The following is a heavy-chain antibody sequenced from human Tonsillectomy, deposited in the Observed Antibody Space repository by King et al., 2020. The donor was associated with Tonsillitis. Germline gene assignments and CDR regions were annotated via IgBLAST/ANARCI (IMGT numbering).Heavy chain of an antibody. V-gene: IGHV4-39*01. CDR2: IYYSGST. CDR3: ARHRQFLWFGELLGYYYGMDV. D-gene: IGHD3-10*01. CDR1: GGSISSSSYY. Sequence: QLQESGPGLVKPSETLSLTCTVSGGSISSSSYYWGWIRQPPGKGLEWIGSIYYSGSTYYNPSLKSRVTISVDTSKNQFSLKLSSVTAADTAVYYCARHRQFLWFGELLGYYYGMDVWGQGTTVTVSS. J-gene: IGHJ6*02.